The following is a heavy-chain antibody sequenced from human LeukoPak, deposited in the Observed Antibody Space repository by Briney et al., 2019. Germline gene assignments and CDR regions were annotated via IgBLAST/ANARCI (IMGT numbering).Heavy chain of an antibody. CDR3: SREEVSNYYYYGMDV. V-gene: IGHV3-74*01. J-gene: IGHJ6*02. D-gene: IGHD2-8*01. Sequence: PGGSLRLSCAASGFTFRSYWIHWVRQVPGKGLVWVSRINSDGSSTTYADSVKGRFTVSRDNAKNTLYLQMNSLRAEDTAVYYCSREEVSNYYYYGMDVWGQGTTVTVSS. CDR1: GFTFRSYW. CDR2: INSDGSST.